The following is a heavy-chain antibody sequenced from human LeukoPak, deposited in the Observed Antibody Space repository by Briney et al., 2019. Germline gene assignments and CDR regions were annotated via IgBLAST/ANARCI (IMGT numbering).Heavy chain of an antibody. Sequence: GASVKLSCKASGYTFASYGISCVRQAPGQLLEWMGWISAYNGNTNYAQKLQGRVTMTTDTSTSTASMELRSLRSDDTAVYYCGRDRGFDYWGQGTLVTVSS. V-gene: IGHV1-18*01. CDR2: ISAYNGNT. J-gene: IGHJ4*02. D-gene: IGHD3-16*01. CDR1: GYTFASYG. CDR3: GRDRGFDY.